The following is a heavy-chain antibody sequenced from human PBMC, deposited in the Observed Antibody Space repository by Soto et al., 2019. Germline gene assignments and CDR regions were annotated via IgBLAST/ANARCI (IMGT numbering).Heavy chain of an antibody. CDR1: CGSFIDYY. D-gene: IGHD5-18*01. CDR2: INHSGST. CDR3: ARGADTALVRGYNWFDP. Sequence: SETLSLTCAIYCGSFIDYYWSWIRQPPGKGLEWIGEINHSGSTNYNPSLKSRVTMSVDTSKNQFSLRLNSVTAADTAVYYCARGADTALVRGYNWFDPWGQGTLVTVSS. V-gene: IGHV4-34*01. J-gene: IGHJ5*02.